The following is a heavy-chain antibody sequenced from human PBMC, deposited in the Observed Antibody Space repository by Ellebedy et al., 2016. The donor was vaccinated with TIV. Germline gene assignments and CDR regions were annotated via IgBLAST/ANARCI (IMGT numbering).Heavy chain of an antibody. J-gene: IGHJ5*01. Sequence: GESLKISXAASGFSFSDYGMQWVRQAPGKGLEWVSVISYDGRTRHYAEAIKGRFTVSRDDSKSTLYLDMNSLRVEDTALYYCVKEGHKYSSGSYDSWGQGTQVTVSS. CDR2: ISYDGRTR. D-gene: IGHD3-22*01. V-gene: IGHV3-30*18. CDR3: VKEGHKYSSGSYDS. CDR1: GFSFSDYG.